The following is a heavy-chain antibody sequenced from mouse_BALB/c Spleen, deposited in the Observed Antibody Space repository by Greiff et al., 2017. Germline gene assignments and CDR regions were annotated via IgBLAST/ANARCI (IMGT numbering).Heavy chain of an antibody. D-gene: IGHD3-1*01. Sequence: QVQLQQSGAELVRPGTSVKVSCKASGYAFTNYLIEWVKQRPGQGLEWIGVINPGSGGTNHNEKFKGKATLTADKSSSTAYMQLSSLTSDDSAVYFCARARAMDYWGQGTSVTVSS. V-gene: IGHV1-54*01. CDR3: ARARAMDY. J-gene: IGHJ4*01. CDR2: INPGSGGT. CDR1: GYAFTNYL.